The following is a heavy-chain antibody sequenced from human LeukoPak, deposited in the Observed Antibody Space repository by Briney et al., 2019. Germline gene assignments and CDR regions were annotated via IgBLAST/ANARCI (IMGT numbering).Heavy chain of an antibody. Sequence: SETLSLTCIVSGVSISDYQWSWIRQPPGKGLQWIGYMYNNGSTDYNPSLKSRVTISGDTSKNQFSLKLSSVTASDTALYYCATNAGPAALGAIDIRGLGTMVTVSS. CDR3: ATNAGPAALGAIDI. D-gene: IGHD2-2*01. V-gene: IGHV4-59*08. CDR1: GVSISDYQ. J-gene: IGHJ3*02. CDR2: MYNNGST.